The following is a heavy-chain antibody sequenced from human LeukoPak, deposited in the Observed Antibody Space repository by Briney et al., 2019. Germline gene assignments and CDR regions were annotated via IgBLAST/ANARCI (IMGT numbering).Heavy chain of an antibody. CDR2: IIPIFGTV. V-gene: IGHV1-69*01. CDR1: GGTFSSYA. J-gene: IGHJ4*02. Sequence: ASVKVSCKASGGTFSSYAISWVRQAPGQGLEWMGGIIPIFGTVNYAQKFQGRVTITADESTSTAYMELSSLRSEDTAVYYCAIDGIVGATTEAAYDYWGQGTLVTVSS. CDR3: AIDGIVGATTEAAYDY. D-gene: IGHD1-26*01.